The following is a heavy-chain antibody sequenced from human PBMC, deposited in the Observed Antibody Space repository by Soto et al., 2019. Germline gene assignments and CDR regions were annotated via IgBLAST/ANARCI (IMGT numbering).Heavy chain of an antibody. V-gene: IGHV3-23*01. CDR3: AKVHSYQWLMTPNFFDY. CDR2: ISGSGGST. CDR1: GFTFSSYA. J-gene: IGHJ4*02. D-gene: IGHD6-19*01. Sequence: GGSLRLSCAASGFTFSSYAMSWVRQAPGKGLEWVSAISGSGGSTYYADSVKGRFTISRDNSKNTLYLQMNSLRAEDTAVYYCAKVHSYQWLMTPNFFDYWGQGTLVTVSS.